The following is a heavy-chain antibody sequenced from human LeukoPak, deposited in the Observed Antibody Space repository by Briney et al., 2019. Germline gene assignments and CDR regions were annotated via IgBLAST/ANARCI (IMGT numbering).Heavy chain of an antibody. CDR3: ARVATVTSRPTFDY. V-gene: IGHV4-59*01. CDR2: IYYIGST. CDR1: GNSISSYY. D-gene: IGHD4-17*01. J-gene: IGHJ4*02. Sequence: SETLSLTCTVSGNSISSYYWSWIRQPPGKGLEWIGDIYYIGSTNYNPSLKSRVTISVDTSKNQFSLKLNSVTAADTAVYYCARVATVTSRPTFDYWGQGTLVTVSS.